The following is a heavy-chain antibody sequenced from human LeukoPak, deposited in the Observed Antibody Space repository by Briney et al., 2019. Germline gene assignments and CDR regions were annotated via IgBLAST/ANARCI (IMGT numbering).Heavy chain of an antibody. J-gene: IGHJ5*02. Sequence: GGSLRLSCAASVFTFSSDGMHWVRQAPGKGLEWVAFIRYDGSNKYYADSVKGRFTISRDNSKNTLYLQMNSLRAEDTAVYYCAKDSPTRYCSSTSCYFSWGQGTLVTVSS. D-gene: IGHD2-2*01. CDR1: VFTFSSDG. CDR2: IRYDGSNK. CDR3: AKDSPTRYCSSTSCYFS. V-gene: IGHV3-30*02.